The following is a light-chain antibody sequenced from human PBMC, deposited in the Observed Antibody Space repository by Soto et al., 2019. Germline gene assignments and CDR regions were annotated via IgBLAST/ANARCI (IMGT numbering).Light chain of an antibody. V-gene: IGLV1-44*01. CDR1: RSNIGSNT. CDR2: SNN. Sequence: QAVVTQPPSASGTPGQRVTITCSVSRSNIGSNTVNWYQQLPGTAPKLLIYSNNQRPSGVPDRFSGSKSGTSASLAISGLQSEDEADYYCAAWDDSLNGWVFGGGTQLTVL. J-gene: IGLJ3*02. CDR3: AAWDDSLNGWV.